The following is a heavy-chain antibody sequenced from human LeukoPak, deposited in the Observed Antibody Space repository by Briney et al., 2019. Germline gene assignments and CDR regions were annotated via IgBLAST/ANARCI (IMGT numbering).Heavy chain of an antibody. D-gene: IGHD3-10*01. CDR1: GGTFSSYA. V-gene: IGHV1-69*13. J-gene: IGHJ5*02. CDR2: IIPIFGTA. Sequence: SVKVSCKASGGTFSSYAISWVRQAPGQGLEWMGGIIPIFGTANYAQKFQGRVTITADESTSTAYMELSSLRSEDTAVYYCARLLYYCGSGSQNWFDPWGQGTLVTVSS. CDR3: ARLLYYCGSGSQNWFDP.